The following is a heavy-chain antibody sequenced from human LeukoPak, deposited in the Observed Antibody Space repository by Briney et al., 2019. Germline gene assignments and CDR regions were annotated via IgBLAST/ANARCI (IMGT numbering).Heavy chain of an antibody. CDR1: GYSISSGYY. D-gene: IGHD1-26*01. J-gene: IGHJ4*02. V-gene: IGHV4-38-2*01. CDR3: AASERWELLYFDY. Sequence: SQTLSLTCAVSGYSISSGYYWGWIRQPPGKGLEWIGSIYHSGSTYYNPSLKSRVTISVDTSKNQFSLKLSSVTAADTAVYYCAASERWELLYFDYWGQGTLVTVSS. CDR2: IYHSGST.